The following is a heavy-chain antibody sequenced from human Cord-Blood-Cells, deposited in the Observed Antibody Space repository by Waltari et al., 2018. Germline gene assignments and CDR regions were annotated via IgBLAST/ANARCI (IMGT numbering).Heavy chain of an antibody. CDR1: GFTFSSYA. CDR3: AKVGVVVVPAAIGHDAFDI. J-gene: IGHJ3*02. V-gene: IGHV3-23*01. CDR2: MSGSGGST. D-gene: IGHD2-2*01. Sequence: EVQLLESGGGLVQPGGSLRLSCAASGFTFSSYAMSWVRQAPGKGLEWVSAMSGSGGSTYYADSVKGRVTISRDNSKNTLYLQMNSLRAEDTAVYYCAKVGVVVVPAAIGHDAFDIWGQGTMVTVSS.